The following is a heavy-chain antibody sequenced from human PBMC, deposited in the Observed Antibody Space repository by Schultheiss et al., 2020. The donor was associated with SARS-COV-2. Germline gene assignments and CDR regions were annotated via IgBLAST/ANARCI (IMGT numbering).Heavy chain of an antibody. CDR1: GLSFSSYG. CDR2: ISYDGSNK. J-gene: IGHJ4*02. Sequence: GGSLRLSCAASGLSFSSYGMHWVRQAPGKGLEWVAVISYDGSNKYYADSVKGRFTISRDNAKNSLYLQMNSLRAEDTAVYYCARGGFWGQGTLVTVSS. CDR3: ARGGF. V-gene: IGHV3-33*05.